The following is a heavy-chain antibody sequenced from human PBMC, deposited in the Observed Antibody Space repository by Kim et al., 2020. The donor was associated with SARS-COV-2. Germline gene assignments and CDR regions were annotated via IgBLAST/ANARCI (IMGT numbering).Heavy chain of an antibody. D-gene: IGHD5-18*01. Sequence: SETLSLTCTVSGGSISSSSYYWGWIRQPPGKGLEWIGSIYYSGSTYYNPSLKSRVTISVDTSKNQFSLKLSSVTAADTAVYYCARTGGYSYGLYYYGMDVWGQGTTVTGSS. CDR2: IYYSGST. CDR1: GGSISSSSYY. J-gene: IGHJ6*02. V-gene: IGHV4-39*01. CDR3: ARTGGYSYGLYYYGMDV.